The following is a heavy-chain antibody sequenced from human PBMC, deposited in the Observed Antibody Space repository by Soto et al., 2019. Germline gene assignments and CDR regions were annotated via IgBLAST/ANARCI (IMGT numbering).Heavy chain of an antibody. CDR1: GFSLSTRGMC. Sequence: SGPTLVNPTQTLTLTCTFSGFSLSTRGMCLSWIRQPPGKALEWLALIDWDDDKYYSTSLKTRLTISKDTPKNQVVLTMTNMDPVDTATYYCARAPAGDCKNGMDVWGQGTTVT. V-gene: IGHV2-70*01. J-gene: IGHJ6*02. CDR3: ARAPAGDCKNGMDV. CDR2: IDWDDDK. D-gene: IGHD2-21*02.